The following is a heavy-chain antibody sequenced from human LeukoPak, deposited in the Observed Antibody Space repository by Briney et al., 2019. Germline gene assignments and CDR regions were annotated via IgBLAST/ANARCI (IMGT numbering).Heavy chain of an antibody. V-gene: IGHV3-74*01. CDR1: GFTFSSHW. CDR2: INSDGSSI. J-gene: IGHJ4*02. Sequence: GGSLRLSCAASGFTFSSHWMHWVRQAPGKGLVWVSRINSDGSSISYADSVKGRFTISRDNSKNSLYLQMNSLRTEDTALYYCAKDTNWGQGTLVTVSS. CDR3: AKDTN. D-gene: IGHD1-1*01.